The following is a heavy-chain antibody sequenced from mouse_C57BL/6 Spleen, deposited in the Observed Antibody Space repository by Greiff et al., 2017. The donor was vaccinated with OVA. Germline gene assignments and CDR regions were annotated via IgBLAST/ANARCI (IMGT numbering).Heavy chain of an antibody. J-gene: IGHJ3*01. Sequence: QVQLQQSGAELVRPGASVTLSCKASGYTFTDYEMHWVKQTPVHGLEWIGAIDPETGGTAYNQKFKGKAILTADKSSSTAYMELRSLTSEDSAVYYCTRWGTAQATDAYWGQGTLVTVSA. CDR2: IDPETGGT. CDR3: TRWGTAQATDAY. V-gene: IGHV1-15*01. CDR1: GYTFTDYE. D-gene: IGHD3-2*02.